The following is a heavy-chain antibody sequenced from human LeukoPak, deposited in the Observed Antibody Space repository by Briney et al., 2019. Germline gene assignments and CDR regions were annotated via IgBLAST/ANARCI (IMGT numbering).Heavy chain of an antibody. CDR2: ISSSSSYI. D-gene: IGHD6-19*01. CDR3: ARVLIAVAGTRAYYFDY. V-gene: IGHV3-21*01. CDR1: GFTFSSYS. Sequence: GGSLRLSCAASGFTFSSYSMNWVRQAPGKGLEWVSSISSSSSYIYYADSVEGRFTISRDNAKNSLYLQMNSLRAEDTAVYYCARVLIAVAGTRAYYFDYWGQGTLVTVSS. J-gene: IGHJ4*02.